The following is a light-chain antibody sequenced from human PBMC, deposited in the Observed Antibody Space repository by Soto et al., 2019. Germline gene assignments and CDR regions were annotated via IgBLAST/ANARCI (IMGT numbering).Light chain of an antibody. CDR3: QQYGISPPLT. J-gene: IGKJ4*01. CDR2: DAS. Sequence: EIVLTQSPGTLSLSPGERATLSCRASQSVSSSYLAWYQQKPGQAPRLLIYDASSRATGIPDRFSGSGSGTDFTLTISRLEPEDFAVYYCQQYGISPPLTFCGGTKVEIK. CDR1: QSVSSSY. V-gene: IGKV3-20*01.